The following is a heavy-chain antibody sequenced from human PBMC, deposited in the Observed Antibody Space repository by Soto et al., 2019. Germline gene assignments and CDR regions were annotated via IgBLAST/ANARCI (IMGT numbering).Heavy chain of an antibody. CDR3: AKTTDGWFSAFEI. V-gene: IGHV3-23*01. J-gene: IGHJ3*02. Sequence: EVQLLESGGGLVQPGGSLRLSCAASGFVFSSYAMSWVRQAPGKGLEWVSAISGSGTTAYYADSVKGRFIFSRDNPKNTMYLQMNXXXAEDTAVYFCAKTTDGWFSAFEIWGQGTVVTVSS. D-gene: IGHD6-19*01. CDR1: GFVFSSYA. CDR2: ISGSGTTA.